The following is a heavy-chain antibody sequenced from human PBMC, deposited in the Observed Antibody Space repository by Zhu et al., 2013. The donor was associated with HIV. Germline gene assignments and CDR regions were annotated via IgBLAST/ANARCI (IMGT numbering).Heavy chain of an antibody. V-gene: IGHV4-34*01. CDR3: ARGYSSSNAY. Sequence: QVQLQQWGAGLLKPSETLSLTCAVYGGSFSGYYWSWIRQPPGKGLEWIGEINHSGSTNYNPSLKSRVTISVDTSKNQFSLKLSSVTAADTAVYYCARGYSSSNAYWGQGTPGHRLL. CDR1: GGSFSGYY. D-gene: IGHD6-6*01. J-gene: IGHJ4*02. CDR2: INHSGST.